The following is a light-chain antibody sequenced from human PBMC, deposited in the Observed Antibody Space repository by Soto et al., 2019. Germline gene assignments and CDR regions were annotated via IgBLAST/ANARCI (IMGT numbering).Light chain of an antibody. J-gene: IGLJ2*01. CDR3: AAWDTSLDAGV. Sequence: QSVLTQPPSVSAAPGQKVTISCSGGSSNIGNNYVSWFQQFPGTAPKLLIYENNLRPSGIPDRFSGSKSGTSATLGITGLQTEDEADYYCAAWDTSLDAGVFGGGTKVTVL. V-gene: IGLV1-51*02. CDR1: SSNIGNNY. CDR2: ENN.